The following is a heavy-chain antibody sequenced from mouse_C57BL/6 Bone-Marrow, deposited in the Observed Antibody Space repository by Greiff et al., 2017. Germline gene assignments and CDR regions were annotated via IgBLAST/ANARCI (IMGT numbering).Heavy chain of an antibody. CDR2: IDPSDSYT. V-gene: IGHV1-69*01. Sequence: QVQLQQPGAELVMPGASVKLSCKASGYTFTSYWMHWVKQRPGQGLEWIGEIDPSDSYTNYNQKFKGKSTLTVDKSSSTAYMQLSSLTSEDSAVYYCARERDGRYWYFDVGGTGTTVTVSS. CDR1: GYTFTSYW. CDR3: ARERDGRYWYFDV. J-gene: IGHJ1*03. D-gene: IGHD2-3*01.